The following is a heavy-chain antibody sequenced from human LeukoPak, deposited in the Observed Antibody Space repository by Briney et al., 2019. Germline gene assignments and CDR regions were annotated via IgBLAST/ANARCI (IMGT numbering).Heavy chain of an antibody. D-gene: IGHD6-6*01. CDR1: GYTFTGHY. J-gene: IGHJ4*02. V-gene: IGHV1-2*02. Sequence: ASVKVSCKASGYTFTGHYMNWVRLAPGQGLEWMGWINPTGGTTHAQKFQERVTMTRDTSINTAYMELSGLRSDDTAVYYCARDLGWSSSHWGQGTLVTVSS. CDR2: INPTGGT. CDR3: ARDLGWSSSH.